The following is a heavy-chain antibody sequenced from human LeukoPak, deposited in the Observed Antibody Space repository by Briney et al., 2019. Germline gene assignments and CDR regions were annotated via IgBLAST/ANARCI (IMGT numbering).Heavy chain of an antibody. CDR1: GGSISSYY. J-gene: IGHJ4*02. CDR3: ASQRPGYSHFDY. Sequence: SETLSLTCTVSGGSISSYYWSWIRQPPGKGLEWIGYIYYSGSTNYNPSLKSRVTISVDTSKNQFSLKLSSVTAADTAVYYCASQRPGYSHFDYWGRGTLVTVSS. D-gene: IGHD5-24*01. CDR2: IYYSGST. V-gene: IGHV4-59*08.